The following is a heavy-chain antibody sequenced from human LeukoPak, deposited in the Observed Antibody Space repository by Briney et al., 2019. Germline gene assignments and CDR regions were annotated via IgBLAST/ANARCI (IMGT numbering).Heavy chain of an antibody. V-gene: IGHV1-2*02. CDR1: GYTFTGYY. D-gene: IGHD3-9*01. Sequence: ASAKVSCKASGYTFTGYYIHWVRQAPGQGLEWMGWINPNSGGTNYAQKFQGRVTMTRDTSISTAYMELNSLRSDDTAVYYCARWNSLTGYSWFDPGGQGTLVTVYS. CDR3: ARWNSLTGYSWFDP. CDR2: INPNSGGT. J-gene: IGHJ5*02.